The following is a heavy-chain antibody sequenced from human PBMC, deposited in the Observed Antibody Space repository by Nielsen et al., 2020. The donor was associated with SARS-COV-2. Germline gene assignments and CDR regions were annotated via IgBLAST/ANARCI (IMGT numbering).Heavy chain of an antibody. J-gene: IGHJ6*01. CDR2: ISWNSGSI. Sequence: SLKISCAASGFTFDDYAMHWVRQAPGKGLEWVSGISWNSGSIAYADPVKGRFTISRDNAKNSLHLQMNSLHQGPIGLPPGTLLQEHLWG. CDR1: GFTFDDYA. CDR3: TLLQEHL. V-gene: IGHV3-9*01.